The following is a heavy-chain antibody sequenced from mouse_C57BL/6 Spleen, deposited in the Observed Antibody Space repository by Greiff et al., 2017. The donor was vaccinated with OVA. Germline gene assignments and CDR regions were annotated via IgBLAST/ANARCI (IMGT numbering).Heavy chain of an antibody. V-gene: IGHV1-52*01. CDR1: GYTFTSYW. CDR3: ARGWPHWYFDV. CDR2: IDPSDSET. D-gene: IGHD2-3*01. J-gene: IGHJ1*03. Sequence: QVQLKQPGAELVRPGSSVKLSCKASGYTFTSYWMHWVKQRPIQGLEWIGNIDPSDSETHYNQKFKDKATLTVDKSSSTAYMQLSSLTSEDSAVYYCARGWPHWYFDVWGTGTTVTVSS.